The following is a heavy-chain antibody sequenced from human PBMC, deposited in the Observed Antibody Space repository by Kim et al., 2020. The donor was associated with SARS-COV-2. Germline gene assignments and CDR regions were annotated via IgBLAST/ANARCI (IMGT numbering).Heavy chain of an antibody. V-gene: IGHV1-69*01. Sequence: YAQKFQGSVTITADESTSTAYMELSSLRSEDTAVYYCASRVYGSGSYFDYWGQGTLVTVSS. J-gene: IGHJ4*02. D-gene: IGHD3-10*01. CDR3: ASRVYGSGSYFDY.